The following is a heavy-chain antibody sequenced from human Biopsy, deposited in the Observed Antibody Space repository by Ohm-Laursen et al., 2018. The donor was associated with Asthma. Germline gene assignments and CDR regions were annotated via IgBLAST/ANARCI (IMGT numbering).Heavy chain of an antibody. CDR1: GYTLINYA. Sequence: APSVTPSCTVYGYTLINYATHSARQAPRHRLGWMGWINAGNGNTKYSQKFQGRVTISRDTSASTAYKDLSSLRSEDTTVYYCARTYYDFLTGQVNDAFAMWGQGTMVTVSS. CDR3: ARTYYDFLTGQVNDAFAM. CDR2: INAGNGNT. J-gene: IGHJ3*02. D-gene: IGHD3-9*01. V-gene: IGHV1-3*01.